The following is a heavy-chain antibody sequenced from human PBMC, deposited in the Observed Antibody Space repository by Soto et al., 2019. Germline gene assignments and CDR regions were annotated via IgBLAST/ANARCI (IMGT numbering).Heavy chain of an antibody. CDR1: GFTFSSYS. D-gene: IGHD6-19*01. J-gene: IGHJ4*02. Sequence: EVQLVESGGGLVQPGGSLRLSCAASGFTFSSYSMNWVRQAPGKGLEWVSYISSSSSTIYYADSVKGRFTISRDNSKNTLYLQMNSLRAEDTAVYYCARDQGAVAGPLDYWGQGTLVTVSS. CDR3: ARDQGAVAGPLDY. CDR2: ISSSSSTI. V-gene: IGHV3-48*01.